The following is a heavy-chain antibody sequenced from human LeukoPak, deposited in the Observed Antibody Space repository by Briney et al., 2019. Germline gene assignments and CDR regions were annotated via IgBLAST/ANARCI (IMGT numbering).Heavy chain of an antibody. CDR3: ARHGRIAAAGTIYYYYYYMDV. J-gene: IGHJ6*03. V-gene: IGHV4-38-2*02. D-gene: IGHD6-13*01. Sequence: PSETLSLTCTVSGYSISSGYYWGWIRQPPGKGLEWIGSIYHSGSTYYNPSLKSRVTISVDTSKNQFSLKLSSVTAADTAGYYCARHGRIAAAGTIYYYYYYMDVWGKGTTVTISS. CDR2: IYHSGST. CDR1: GYSISSGYY.